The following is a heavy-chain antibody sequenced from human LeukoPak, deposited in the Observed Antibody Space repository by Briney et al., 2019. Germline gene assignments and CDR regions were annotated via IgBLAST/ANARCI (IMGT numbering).Heavy chain of an antibody. V-gene: IGHV4-39*07. CDR2: IYYSGST. J-gene: IGHJ2*01. CDR3: ARVYYSNSYDYWYFDL. Sequence: SETLSLTCTVSGGSISSSNYYWGWIRQPPGKGLEWIGSIYYSGSTYYSPSLKSRVTISVDTSKNQFSLKLSSVTAADTAVYYCARVYYSNSYDYWYFDLWGRGTLVTVSS. D-gene: IGHD6-13*01. CDR1: GGSISSSNYY.